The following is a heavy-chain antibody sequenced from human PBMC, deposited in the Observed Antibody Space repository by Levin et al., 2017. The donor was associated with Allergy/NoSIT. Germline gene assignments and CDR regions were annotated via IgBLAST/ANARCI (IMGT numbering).Heavy chain of an antibody. V-gene: IGHV5-51*01. CDR3: ARLTTVTTLGYYYYYMDV. CDR2: IYPGDSDT. Sequence: GESLKISCKGSGYSFTSYWIGWVRQMPGKGLEWMGIIYPGDSDTRYSPSFQGQVTISADKSISTAYLQWSSLKASDTAMYYCARLTTVTTLGYYYYYMDVWGKGTTVTVSS. D-gene: IGHD4-17*01. J-gene: IGHJ6*03. CDR1: GYSFTSYW.